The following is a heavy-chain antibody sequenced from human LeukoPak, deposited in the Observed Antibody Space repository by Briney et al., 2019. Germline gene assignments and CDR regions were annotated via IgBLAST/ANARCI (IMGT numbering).Heavy chain of an antibody. V-gene: IGHV4-4*07. CDR2: IYTSGST. CDR1: GGSISSYY. Sequence: PSETLSLTCTVSGGSISSYYWSWIRQPAGKGLEWIGRIYTSGSTNYNPSLESRVTMSVDTSKNQFSLKLSSVTAADTAVYYCARVNGDYAGSHYYGMDVWGQGTTVTVSS. D-gene: IGHD4-17*01. J-gene: IGHJ6*02. CDR3: ARVNGDYAGSHYYGMDV.